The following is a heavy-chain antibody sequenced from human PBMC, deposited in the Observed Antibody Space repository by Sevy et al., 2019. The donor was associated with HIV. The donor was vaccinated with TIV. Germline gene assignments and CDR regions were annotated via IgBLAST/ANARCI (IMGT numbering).Heavy chain of an antibody. V-gene: IGHV4-61*01. CDR1: GGSVSSGSYY. D-gene: IGHD4-17*01. CDR2: IYYSGST. CDR3: ARDLTTVTIDYYYGMDV. Sequence: SETLSLTCTVSGGSVSSGSYYWSWIRQPPGKGLEWIGYIYYSGSTNYNPSLKSRVTISVDTSKNQFSLKLGSVTAADTAVYYCARDLTTVTIDYYYGMDVWGQGTTVTVSS. J-gene: IGHJ6*02.